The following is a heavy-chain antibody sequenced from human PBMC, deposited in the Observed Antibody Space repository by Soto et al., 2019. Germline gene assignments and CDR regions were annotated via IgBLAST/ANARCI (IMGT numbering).Heavy chain of an antibody. Sequence: EVQLLESGGGLEQPGGSLRISCAASGFTFSTYSMTWVRQAPGKGLEWVSTISGSGGSTYYIDSVKGRFTISRDNSKNTLYLQMNSLRAEDTAIYYCAKDWTSIWGQGTMVAVSS. CDR2: ISGSGGST. CDR3: AKDWTSI. D-gene: IGHD3-3*01. J-gene: IGHJ3*02. CDR1: GFTFSTYS. V-gene: IGHV3-23*01.